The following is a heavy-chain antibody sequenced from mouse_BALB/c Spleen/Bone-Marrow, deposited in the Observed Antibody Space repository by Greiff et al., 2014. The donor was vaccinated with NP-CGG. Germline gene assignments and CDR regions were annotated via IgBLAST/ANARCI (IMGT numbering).Heavy chain of an antibody. CDR3: ARDYYGSSSFAY. D-gene: IGHD1-1*01. J-gene: IGHJ3*01. CDR1: GYTFTSYY. V-gene: IGHV1S56*01. CDR2: IYPGNVNT. Sequence: QVQLQQSGPELVKPGASVRISCKASGYTFTSYYMHWVKQRPGQGLEWIGWIYPGNVNTKYNEKFKGKATLTADKSSSTAYMQLSSLTSEDSAVFFCARDYYGSSSFAYWGQGTLVPVSA.